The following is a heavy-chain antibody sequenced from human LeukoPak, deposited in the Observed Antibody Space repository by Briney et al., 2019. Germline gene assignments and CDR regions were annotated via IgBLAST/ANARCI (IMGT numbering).Heavy chain of an antibody. J-gene: IGHJ4*02. Sequence: PSETLSLTCTVSGGSVSSYYWSWIRQPPGKGLEWIGYIYYSGSTNYNPSLKSRVTISVDTSKNQFSLKLSSVTAADTAVYYCARDGGDGFDYWGQGTLVTVSS. CDR1: GGSVSSYY. CDR3: ARDGGDGFDY. D-gene: IGHD5-24*01. CDR2: IYYSGST. V-gene: IGHV4-59*02.